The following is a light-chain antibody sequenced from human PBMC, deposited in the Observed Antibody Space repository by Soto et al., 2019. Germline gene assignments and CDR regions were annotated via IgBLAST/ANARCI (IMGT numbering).Light chain of an antibody. CDR1: QGIINY. CDR2: GAS. J-gene: IGKJ3*01. Sequence: IQLTQSPSSLSASVGDRVTITCRASQGIINYLAWYQQNPGKAPKLRIYGASTLQSGVPSRFGGSGSGTAFTITVSSLQPEDFATYYCQQLFMYPPTFGPGTKVDIK. CDR3: QQLFMYPPT. V-gene: IGKV1-9*01.